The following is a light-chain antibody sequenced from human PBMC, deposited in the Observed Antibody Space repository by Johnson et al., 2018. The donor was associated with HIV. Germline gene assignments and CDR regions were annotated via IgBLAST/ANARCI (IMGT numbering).Light chain of an antibody. J-gene: IGLJ1*01. Sequence: QSVLTQPPSVSAAPGQKVTISCSGSSSNIGRNYVSWYQQLPGTAPKLLIFDNNKRPSGIPDRFSSSKSGTSATLGITGLQTGDAADYYCGTWDSSLSAGVFGTGTKVTVL. CDR2: DNN. V-gene: IGLV1-51*01. CDR3: GTWDSSLSAGV. CDR1: SSNIGRNY.